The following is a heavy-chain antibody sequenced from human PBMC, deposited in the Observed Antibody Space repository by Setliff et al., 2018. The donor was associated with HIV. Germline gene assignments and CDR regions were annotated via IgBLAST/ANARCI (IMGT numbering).Heavy chain of an antibody. V-gene: IGHV3-21*01. CDR2: ISSSSSYI. CDR1: GFTFSSYS. D-gene: IGHD3-9*01. CDR3: PKSPPDYDILTGWPEYFDY. Sequence: GGSLRLSCAASGFTFSSYSMNWVRQAPGKGLEWVSSISSSSSYIYYADSVKGRFTISRDNAKNSLYLQMNSLRAEDKAVYYCPKSPPDYDILTGWPEYFDYWGQGTLVTVSS. J-gene: IGHJ4*02.